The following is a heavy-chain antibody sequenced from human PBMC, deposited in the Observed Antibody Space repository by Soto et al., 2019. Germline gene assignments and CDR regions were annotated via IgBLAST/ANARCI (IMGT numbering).Heavy chain of an antibody. CDR2: INPSDGTT. Sequence: ASVKVSCKASGYTLSNYYIHWVRQAPGQGPEWMGLINPSDGTTNYAQKFQGRVTMTRDTSTSTVYMQVSSLRSEDTAMYYCARDRLSAGPFDYWGQGTLVTVSS. CDR3: ARDRLSAGPFDY. D-gene: IGHD6-25*01. V-gene: IGHV1-46*01. J-gene: IGHJ4*02. CDR1: GYTLSNYY.